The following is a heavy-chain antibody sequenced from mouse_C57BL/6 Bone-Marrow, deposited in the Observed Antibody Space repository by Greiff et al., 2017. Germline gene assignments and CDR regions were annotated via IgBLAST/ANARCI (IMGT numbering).Heavy chain of an antibody. J-gene: IGHJ3*01. Sequence: VQLQQPGAELVMPGASVKLSCKASGYTFTSYWMHWVKQRPGQGLEWIGEIDPSDSYTNYNQKFKGKSTLTVDKSSSTAYMQLSSLTSEDSAVDYCARENYGSSYWFAYGGQGTGVTVSA. D-gene: IGHD1-1*01. CDR2: IDPSDSYT. CDR1: GYTFTSYW. CDR3: ARENYGSSYWFAY. V-gene: IGHV1-69*01.